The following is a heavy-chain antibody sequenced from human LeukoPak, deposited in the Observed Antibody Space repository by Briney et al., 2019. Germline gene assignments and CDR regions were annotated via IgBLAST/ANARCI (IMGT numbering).Heavy chain of an antibody. CDR2: INHSGST. J-gene: IGHJ4*02. Sequence: SETLSLTCAVYGGSFSGYYWSWIRQPPGKGLEWIGVINHSGSTNYNPSLKSRVTISVDTSKNQFSLKLSSVTAADTAVYYCARKREGNYYDSSGYYVDWGQGTLVTVSS. D-gene: IGHD3-22*01. CDR1: GGSFSGYY. V-gene: IGHV4-34*01. CDR3: ARKREGNYYDSSGYYVD.